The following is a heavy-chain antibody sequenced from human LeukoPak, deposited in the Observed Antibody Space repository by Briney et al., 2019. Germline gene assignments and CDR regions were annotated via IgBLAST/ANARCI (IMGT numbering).Heavy chain of an antibody. CDR2: IYHSGST. CDR3: ARSTFGVVITPDY. CDR1: GGSISSGGYY. Sequence: SETLSLTCTVSGGSISSGGYYWSWIRQPPGKGLEWIGYIYHSGSTYYNPSLKSRVTISVDRSKNQFSLKLSSVTAADTAVYYCARSTFGVVITPDYWGQGTLVTVSS. J-gene: IGHJ4*02. D-gene: IGHD3-3*02. V-gene: IGHV4-30-2*02.